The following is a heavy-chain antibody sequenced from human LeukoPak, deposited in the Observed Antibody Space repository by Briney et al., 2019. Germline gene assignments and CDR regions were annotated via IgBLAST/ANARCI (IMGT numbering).Heavy chain of an antibody. J-gene: IGHJ4*02. Sequence: PSETLSLTCTVSGGSISSSSYYWGWIRQPPGKGLEWIGSIYHSGSTYYNPSLKSRVTISVDTSKNQFSLKLSSVTAADTAVYYCARGGPAPFDYWGQGTLVTVSS. D-gene: IGHD2-2*01. V-gene: IGHV4-39*07. CDR2: IYHSGST. CDR3: ARGGPAPFDY. CDR1: GGSISSSSYY.